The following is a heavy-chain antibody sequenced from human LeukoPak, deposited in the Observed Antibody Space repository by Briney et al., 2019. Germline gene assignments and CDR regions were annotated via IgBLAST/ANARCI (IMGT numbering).Heavy chain of an antibody. CDR3: AKGLNSGTYPYLDH. Sequence: GGSLRLSCEASGFTFSSYAMSWVRQAPGSGLEWVSAIFGSGGTTYYADSVRGRFTISRDNSKNTLYLQMNSLRAEDTAVYYCAKGLNSGTYPYLDHWGQGILVTVSS. CDR1: GFTFSSYA. J-gene: IGHJ4*02. V-gene: IGHV3-23*01. D-gene: IGHD1-26*01. CDR2: IFGSGGTT.